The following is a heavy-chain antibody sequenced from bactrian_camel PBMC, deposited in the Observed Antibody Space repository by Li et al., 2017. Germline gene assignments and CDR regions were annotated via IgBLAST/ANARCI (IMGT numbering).Heavy chain of an antibody. Sequence: VQLVESGGGSVEAGGSLRLSCVLSGDTFSSYYMAWFRKEREAVAAIDTSGSATYTYSLAGRFTISQDNAKNTVYLQMNSLKPEDTAMYYCAARGPYCYTKLSVRDFTYWGQGTQVTVS. V-gene: IGHV3S53*01. CDR1: GDTFSSYY. D-gene: IGHD2*01. J-gene: IGHJ6*01. CDR3: AARGPYCYTKLSVRDFTY. CDR2: IDTSGSA.